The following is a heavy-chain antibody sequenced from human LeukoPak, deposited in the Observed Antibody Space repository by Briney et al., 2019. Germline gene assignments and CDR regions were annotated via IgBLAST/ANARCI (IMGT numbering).Heavy chain of an antibody. CDR1: GGSISSYY. J-gene: IGHJ5*02. CDR2: IYYTGST. D-gene: IGHD2-15*01. V-gene: IGHV4-59*01. CDR3: ARAYCSGGSCYSSRGMFDP. Sequence: SETLSLTCTVSGGSISSYYWSWIRQPPGKGLEWIGYIYYTGSTNYNPSLKSRVTILVDTSKNQFSLKLSSVTAADTAVYYCARAYCSGGSCYSSRGMFDPWGQGTLVTVSS.